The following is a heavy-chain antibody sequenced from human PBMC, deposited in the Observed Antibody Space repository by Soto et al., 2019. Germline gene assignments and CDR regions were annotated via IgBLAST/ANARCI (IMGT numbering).Heavy chain of an antibody. J-gene: IGHJ4*02. CDR3: ARGPGIVVVPAAIPGFDY. CDR2: INPNSGGT. Sequence: GASVKVSCKASGYTFTGYYMHWVRQAPGQGLEWMGWINPNSGGTNYAQKFQGWVTMTGDTSISTAYMELSRLRSDDTAVYYCARGPGIVVVPAAIPGFDYWGQGTLVTVSS. CDR1: GYTFTGYY. V-gene: IGHV1-2*04. D-gene: IGHD2-2*01.